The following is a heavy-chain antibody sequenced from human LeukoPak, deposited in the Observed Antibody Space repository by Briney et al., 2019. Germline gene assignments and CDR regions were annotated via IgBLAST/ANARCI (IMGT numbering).Heavy chain of an antibody. CDR2: INPNSGGT. Sequence: ASVKVSCKASGYTFTGYYMHWVRQAPGRGLEWMGWINPNSGGTNYAQKFQGRVTMTRDTSISTAYMELSRLRSDDTAVYYCARVDRMWELLPYWGQGTLVTVSS. D-gene: IGHD1-26*01. J-gene: IGHJ4*02. V-gene: IGHV1-2*02. CDR3: ARVDRMWELLPY. CDR1: GYTFTGYY.